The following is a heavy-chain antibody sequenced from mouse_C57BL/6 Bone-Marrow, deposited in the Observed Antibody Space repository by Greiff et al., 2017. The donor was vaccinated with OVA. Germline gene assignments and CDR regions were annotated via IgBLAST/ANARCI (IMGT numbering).Heavy chain of an antibody. V-gene: IGHV1-76*01. CDR1: GYTFTDYY. CDR2: IYPGSGNT. D-gene: IGHD1-1*02. CDR3: ARREWSGAMDY. Sequence: VQLQQSGAELVRPGASVKLSCKASGYTFTDYYINWVKQRPGQGLEWIARIYPGSGNTYYNEKFKGKATLTAEKSSSPAYMQLSSLTSEDSAVYFCARREWSGAMDYWGQGTSVTVSS. J-gene: IGHJ4*01.